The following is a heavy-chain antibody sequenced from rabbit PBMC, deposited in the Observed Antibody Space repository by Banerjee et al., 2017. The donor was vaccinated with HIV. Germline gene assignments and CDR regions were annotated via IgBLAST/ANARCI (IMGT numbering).Heavy chain of an antibody. CDR3: AREESDGGGHLKL. J-gene: IGHJ6*01. Sequence: QSLEESGGDLVKPEGSLTLTCTASGFTLSSYVMCWVRQAPGKGLEWIACINTISGDTVYATWAKGRFTISKASWTTVTLQMTSLTAADTASYFCAREESDGGGHLKLWGQGTLVTVS. V-gene: IGHV1S40*01. CDR1: GFTLSSYV. CDR2: INTISGDT. D-gene: IGHD2-1*01.